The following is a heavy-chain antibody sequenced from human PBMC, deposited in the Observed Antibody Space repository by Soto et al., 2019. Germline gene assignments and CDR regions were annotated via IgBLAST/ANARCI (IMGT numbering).Heavy chain of an antibody. CDR1: GFTFSPFW. Sequence: EVPLVESGGGLVQPGGSLRLSCAASGFTFSPFWMHWVRQVPGKGPVWVSRINSDGNSTSYADSVKGRFTISRDNAKNTLYLQMNSLRAEDTAVYYCARGSNHFDYWGQGTLVTVPS. CDR2: INSDGNST. CDR3: ARGSNHFDY. J-gene: IGHJ4*02. D-gene: IGHD4-4*01. V-gene: IGHV3-74*01.